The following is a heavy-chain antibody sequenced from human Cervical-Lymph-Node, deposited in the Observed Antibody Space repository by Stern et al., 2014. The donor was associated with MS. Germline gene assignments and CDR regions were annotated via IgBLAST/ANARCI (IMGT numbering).Heavy chain of an antibody. CDR2: MSYSGSA. D-gene: IGHD6-6*01. CDR1: GGSISTYY. J-gene: IGHJ4*02. Sequence: QLQLQESGPGLVKPSATLSLTCLASGGSISTYYWSWVRQPPGKGPEWIAYMSYSGSANYNPSLKSRVTISIDTSKSQFSLKLSSVTAADTAVYYCARGSAPRPGYWGQGTLVTVSS. V-gene: IGHV4-59*13. CDR3: ARGSAPRPGY.